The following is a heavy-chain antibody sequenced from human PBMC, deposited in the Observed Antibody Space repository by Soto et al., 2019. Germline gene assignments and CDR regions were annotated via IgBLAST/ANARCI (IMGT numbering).Heavy chain of an antibody. CDR1: GFTFSSYG. Sequence: EVQLLESGGGLVQPGGSLRLSCAASGFTFSSYGMTWVRQAPGKGLEWVSFSSATGAGTYYADSAKGRFTIARDNPKNTLYLQMTSLRADDTAVYYCAKDRRAGGNYGFYSDFWGQGALVIVSS. D-gene: IGHD1-7*01. CDR2: SSATGAGT. V-gene: IGHV3-23*01. J-gene: IGHJ4*02. CDR3: AKDRRAGGNYGFYSDF.